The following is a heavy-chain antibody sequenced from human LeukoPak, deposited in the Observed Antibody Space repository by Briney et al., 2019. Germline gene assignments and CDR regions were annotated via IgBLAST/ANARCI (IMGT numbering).Heavy chain of an antibody. CDR3: ARARWDY. CDR1: GDSIISSHW. CDR2: IYHTGST. V-gene: IGHV4-4*02. Sequence: PSGTLSLTCTVSGDSIISSHWWSVVRQPPGKGLEWVGEIYHTGSTNYNPSLKSRVTISIDKSKNQFSLNLSSVTAADPAVYYCARARWDYWGQGNLVTVSS. J-gene: IGHJ4*02. D-gene: IGHD5-24*01.